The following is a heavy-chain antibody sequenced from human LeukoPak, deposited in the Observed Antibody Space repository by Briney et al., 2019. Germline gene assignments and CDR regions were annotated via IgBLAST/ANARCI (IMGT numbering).Heavy chain of an antibody. CDR1: GFTFSDYY. CDR3: AKAGDYDYIWGSYRIFDY. V-gene: IGHV3-23*01. J-gene: IGHJ4*02. Sequence: GGSLRLSCAASGFTFSDYYMSWIRQAPGKGLEWVSAISGSGGSTYYADSVKGRFTISRDNSKNTLYLQMNSLSAEDTAVYYCAKAGDYDYIWGSYRIFDYWGQGTLVTVSS. CDR2: ISGSGGST. D-gene: IGHD3-16*02.